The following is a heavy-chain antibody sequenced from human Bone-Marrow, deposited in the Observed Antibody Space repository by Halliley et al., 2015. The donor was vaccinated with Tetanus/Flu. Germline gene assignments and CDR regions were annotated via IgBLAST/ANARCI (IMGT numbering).Heavy chain of an antibody. Sequence: KGLEWIGNSYYSGSPSYTPSLKSRVSISIDPSNNRFSLRLTSVTAADTATYYCARDGTSGSFSIWGQGTLVTVSS. CDR2: SYYSGSP. CDR3: ARDGTSGSFSI. V-gene: IGHV4-31*02. D-gene: IGHD1-26*01. J-gene: IGHJ4*02.